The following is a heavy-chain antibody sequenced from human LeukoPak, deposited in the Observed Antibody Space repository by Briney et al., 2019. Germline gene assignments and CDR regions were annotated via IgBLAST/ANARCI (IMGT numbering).Heavy chain of an antibody. J-gene: IGHJ4*02. CDR1: GGSIRSDY. D-gene: IGHD3-22*01. CDR2: IYYSGST. Sequence: SETLSLTCTVSGGSIRSDYWSWIRQPPGKGLEWIGYIYYSGSTNYNPSLTSRVTMSIDTSKNQFSLKLSSVTAADTAVYYCARDQYYYDSSGYYGFDYWGQGTLVTVSS. V-gene: IGHV4-59*12. CDR3: ARDQYYYDSSGYYGFDY.